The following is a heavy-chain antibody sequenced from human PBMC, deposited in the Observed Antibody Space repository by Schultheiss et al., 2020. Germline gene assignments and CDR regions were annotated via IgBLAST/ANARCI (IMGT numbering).Heavy chain of an antibody. CDR1: GYTFTSYD. D-gene: IGHD4-17*01. V-gene: IGHV1-8*01. CDR3: AAEKGNGDYTPAYGMDV. Sequence: ASVTVSGKASGYTFTSYDINWVRQATGQGLEWMGWMNPNSGNTGYAQKFQGRVTMTRNTSISTAYMELSSLRSEDTAVYYCAAEKGNGDYTPAYGMDVWGQGTTVTVSS. J-gene: IGHJ6*02. CDR2: MNPNSGNT.